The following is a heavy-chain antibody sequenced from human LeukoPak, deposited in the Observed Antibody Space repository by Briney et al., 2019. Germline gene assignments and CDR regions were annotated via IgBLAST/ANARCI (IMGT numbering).Heavy chain of an antibody. V-gene: IGHV3-30*03. D-gene: IGHD6-13*01. CDR1: GFSFSSYG. J-gene: IGHJ4*02. Sequence: PGGSLRLSCAASGFSFSSYGMHWVRQAPGKGLEWVAIMSYDGSNEYYADSVKSRFTISRDNSKNTLYLQMNSPRAEDTAVYYCARVPVWYSSSWYGDYWGQGTLVTVSS. CDR2: MSYDGSNE. CDR3: ARVPVWYSSSWYGDY.